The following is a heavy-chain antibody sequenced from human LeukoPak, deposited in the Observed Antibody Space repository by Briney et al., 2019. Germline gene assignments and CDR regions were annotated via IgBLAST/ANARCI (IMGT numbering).Heavy chain of an antibody. CDR2: IWYDGSNK. V-gene: IGHV3-33*01. J-gene: IGHJ4*02. CDR1: GFTFSNYG. D-gene: IGHD6-19*01. CDR3: AGGSLGTIAVAGTLDY. Sequence: GGSLRLSCAASGFTFSNYGMHWVRQAPGKGLEWVAVIWYDGSNKYYADSVKGRFTISRDNSKNTLYLQMNSLRAEDTAVYYCAGGSLGTIAVAGTLDYWGQGILVTVSS.